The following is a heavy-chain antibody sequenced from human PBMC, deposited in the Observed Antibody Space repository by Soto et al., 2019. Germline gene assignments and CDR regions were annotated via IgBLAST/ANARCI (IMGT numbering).Heavy chain of an antibody. V-gene: IGHV4-59*08. Sequence: PSETLSLTCTVSGGSISNYYWSWIRQPPGKGLEWIGYIYYSGSTNYNPSLKSRVTISVDTSKNQFSLKLSSVTAADTAVYYCARLPPMANWFDPWGQGTLVTV. CDR2: IYYSGST. CDR1: GGSISNYY. D-gene: IGHD3-10*01. J-gene: IGHJ5*02. CDR3: ARLPPMANWFDP.